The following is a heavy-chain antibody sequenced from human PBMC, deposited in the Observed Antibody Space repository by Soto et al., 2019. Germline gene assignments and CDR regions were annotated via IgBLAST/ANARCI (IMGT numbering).Heavy chain of an antibody. D-gene: IGHD6-19*01. CDR3: ARYSSAPLDY. Sequence: SVNVSCKASGFTFSTSAVQWVRQARGQRLEWIGWIVIGSGSTNYAQKFQERVTITADESTGTAYMELSSLRSEDTAVYYCARYSSAPLDYWGQGTLVTVSS. CDR1: GFTFSTSA. CDR2: IVIGSGST. V-gene: IGHV1-58*01. J-gene: IGHJ4*02.